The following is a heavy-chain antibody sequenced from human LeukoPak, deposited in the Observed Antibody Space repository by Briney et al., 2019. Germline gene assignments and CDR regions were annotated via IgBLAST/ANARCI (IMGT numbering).Heavy chain of an antibody. CDR2: IFYSGST. J-gene: IGHJ4*02. D-gene: IGHD5-12*01. Sequence: SETLSLTCTVSGGSISSSSYYWGWIRQPPGKGLEWIGSIFYSGSTYYNPSLQSRVTISVDTSKNQFSLKLSSVTAADTAVYYCARGHRGYSGYEFGYWGQGTLVTVSS. CDR1: GGSISSSSYY. V-gene: IGHV4-39*01. CDR3: ARGHRGYSGYEFGY.